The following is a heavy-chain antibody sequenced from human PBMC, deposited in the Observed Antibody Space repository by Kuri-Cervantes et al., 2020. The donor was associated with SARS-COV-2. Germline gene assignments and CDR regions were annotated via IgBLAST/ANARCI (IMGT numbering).Heavy chain of an antibody. D-gene: IGHD3-9*01. Sequence: ASVKVSCKASGYTFTGYYMHWVRQAPGQGLEWMGWINPNSGGTNYAQKFQGRVTMTRNTSISTAYMELSSLRSEDTAVYYCAGGRGYWLPADPIDYWGQGTLVTVSS. J-gene: IGHJ4*02. CDR2: INPNSGGT. V-gene: IGHV1-2*02. CDR1: GYTFTGYY. CDR3: AGGRGYWLPADPIDY.